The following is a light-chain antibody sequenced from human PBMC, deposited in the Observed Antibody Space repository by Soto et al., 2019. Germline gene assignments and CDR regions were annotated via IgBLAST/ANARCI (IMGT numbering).Light chain of an antibody. J-gene: IGKJ1*01. V-gene: IGKV1-5*03. Sequence: DIQMTQSHSTLSASVGDRVTITCRASQSISSWLAWYPQKPGKAPKLLIYKESSLESGVQSRFSGGGSGTEFTLTIRSLQPDDFATYYCQKYNSYSCTFGKGTKVEIK. CDR2: KES. CDR1: QSISSW. CDR3: QKYNSYSCT.